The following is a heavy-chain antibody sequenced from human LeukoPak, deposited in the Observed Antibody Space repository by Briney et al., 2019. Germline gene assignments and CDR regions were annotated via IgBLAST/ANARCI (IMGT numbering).Heavy chain of an antibody. J-gene: IGHJ4*02. V-gene: IGHV3-7*01. CDR2: VKQDGSQE. CDR1: GFTFSTYW. CDR3: ARGVPYPSWSGPHYSDY. D-gene: IGHD3-3*01. Sequence: TGGSLRLSCAASGFTFSTYWMSWVRQAPGKGLEWVAHVKQDGSQEYYVGSVMGRFTISRDNAKNSLYLQMNSLRVEDTAVYYCARGVPYPSWSGPHYSDYWGQGTLVTVSS.